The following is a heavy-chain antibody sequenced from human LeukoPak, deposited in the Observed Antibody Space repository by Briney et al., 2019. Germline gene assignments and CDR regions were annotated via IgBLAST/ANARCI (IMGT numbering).Heavy chain of an antibody. Sequence: SETLSLTCTVSGGSISSGPYSWAWIRQPLGKGLEWIGYIYHSGSASYNPSLMSRLTISVDTSKSQFSLKLSSVTAADTAVYYCARAKDSSGYYSLYYFDNWGQGTLVTVSS. D-gene: IGHD3-22*01. CDR3: ARAKDSSGYYSLYYFDN. V-gene: IGHV4-30-4*07. CDR1: GGSISSGPYS. J-gene: IGHJ4*02. CDR2: IYHSGSA.